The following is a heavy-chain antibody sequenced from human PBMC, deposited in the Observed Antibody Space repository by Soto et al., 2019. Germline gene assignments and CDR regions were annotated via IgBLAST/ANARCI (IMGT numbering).Heavy chain of an antibody. CDR3: ARGRYGDY. CDR1: GYAFATYG. J-gene: IGHJ4*02. V-gene: IGHV1-18*01. D-gene: IGHD1-1*01. Sequence: QVHLVQSGAEVKMPGASVKVSCQATGYAFATYGITWVRQAPGQGLEWMGWISAHNGNTNYAQKLQGRVTVTRDTSTSTAYMELRSLRSDDTAVYYCARGRYGDYWGQGALVTVSS. CDR2: ISAHNGNT.